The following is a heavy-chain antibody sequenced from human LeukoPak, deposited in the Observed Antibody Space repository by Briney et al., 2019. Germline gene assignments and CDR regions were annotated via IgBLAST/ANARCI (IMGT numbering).Heavy chain of an antibody. CDR1: GFTFSDYY. V-gene: IGHV3-11*06. J-gene: IGHJ5*02. CDR3: ARGGLYSSSAFDP. Sequence: PGGSLRLSCAASGFTFSDYYMSWIRQAPGKGLEWVSYISSSSSYTNYADSVKGRFTISRDNAKNSLYLQMNSLRAEDTAVYYCARGGLYSSSAFDPGGKGPLVTVSS. CDR2: ISSSSSYT. D-gene: IGHD6-13*01.